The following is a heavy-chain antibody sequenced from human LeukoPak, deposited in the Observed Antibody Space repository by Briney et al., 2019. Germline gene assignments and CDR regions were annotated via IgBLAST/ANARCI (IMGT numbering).Heavy chain of an antibody. CDR3: ARDYSGGLDY. D-gene: IGHD2-15*01. Sequence: GGSLRLSCAASGFTFSTHVMHWVRQAPGKGLEWVAIISYDRSNKYYGDSVKGRITISRDNSKNTLFLQLNSLRAEDTAVYYCARDYSGGLDYWGQGTLVTVSS. CDR1: GFTFSTHV. J-gene: IGHJ4*02. V-gene: IGHV3-30-3*01. CDR2: ISYDRSNK.